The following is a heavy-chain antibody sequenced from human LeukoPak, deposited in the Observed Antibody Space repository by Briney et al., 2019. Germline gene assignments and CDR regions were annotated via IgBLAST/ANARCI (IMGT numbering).Heavy chain of an antibody. D-gene: IGHD2-21*01. Sequence: ASVKVSCKASGYTFTGAYMHWVRQAPGQGLEWMGWINPNSGGTQFAQKFQGRVTMTRGTSISTAYMELDRLRSDDTAVYYCARVLFNSGYDYWGQGTLVTVSS. J-gene: IGHJ4*02. V-gene: IGHV1-2*02. CDR1: GYTFTGAY. CDR2: INPNSGGT. CDR3: ARVLFNSGYDY.